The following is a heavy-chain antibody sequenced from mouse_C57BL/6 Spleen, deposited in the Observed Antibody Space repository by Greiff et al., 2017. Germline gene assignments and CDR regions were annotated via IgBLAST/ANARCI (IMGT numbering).Heavy chain of an antibody. D-gene: IGHD2-3*01. J-gene: IGHJ4*01. V-gene: IGHV10-1*01. CDR3: VRHDDGYYVDYAMDY. CDR2: IRSKSNNYAT. Sequence: VQLKESGGGLVQPKGSLKLSCAASGFSFNTYAMNWVRQAPGKGLEWVARIRSKSNNYATYYADSVKDRFTISRDDSESMLYLQMNNLKTEDTAMYYCVRHDDGYYVDYAMDYWGQGTSGTVSS. CDR1: GFSFNTYA.